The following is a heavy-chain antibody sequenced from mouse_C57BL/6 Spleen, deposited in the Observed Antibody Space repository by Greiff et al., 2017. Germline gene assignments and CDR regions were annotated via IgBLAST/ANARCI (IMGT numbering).Heavy chain of an antibody. J-gene: IGHJ2*01. V-gene: IGHV14-4*01. CDR2: IDPENGDT. Sequence: EVQLQQSGAELVRPGASVKLSCTASGFNIKDDYMHWVKQRPEQGLEWIGWIDPENGDTEYASKIQGKATITADTSSNTAYLQLSSHTSEDTAVYYCTLYGSSLDYWGKGTTLTVSS. CDR3: TLYGSSLDY. D-gene: IGHD1-1*01. CDR1: GFNIKDDY.